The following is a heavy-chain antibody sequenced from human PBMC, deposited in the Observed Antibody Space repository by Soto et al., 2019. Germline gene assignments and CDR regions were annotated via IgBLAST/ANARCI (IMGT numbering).Heavy chain of an antibody. V-gene: IGHV1-69*13. J-gene: IGHJ4*02. D-gene: IGHD6-19*01. Sequence: ASVKVSCKASGGTFSSYAISWVRQAPGQGLEWMGGIIPIFGTANYAQKFQGRVTITADESTSTAYMELSSLRAEDTAVYYCATLVSSGSDFDYWGQGALVTVSS. CDR3: ATLVSSGSDFDY. CDR1: GGTFSSYA. CDR2: IIPIFGTA.